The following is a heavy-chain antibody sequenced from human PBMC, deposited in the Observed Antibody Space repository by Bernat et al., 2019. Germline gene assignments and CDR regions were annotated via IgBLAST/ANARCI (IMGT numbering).Heavy chain of an antibody. CDR3: ARAPENGGYYYVGGFDY. D-gene: IGHD3-22*01. CDR1: GYTFTDFY. V-gene: IGHV1-3*01. CDR2: INAGNGNT. J-gene: IGHJ4*02. Sequence: QVQMVQSGAEVKKPGASVKVSCKASGYTFTDFYIHWVRQAPGQRLEWMGWINAGNGNTKYSQKFQGRVTITRDTSASTAYMELSSLRSEDTAVYYCARAPENGGYYYVGGFDYWGQGTLVTVSS.